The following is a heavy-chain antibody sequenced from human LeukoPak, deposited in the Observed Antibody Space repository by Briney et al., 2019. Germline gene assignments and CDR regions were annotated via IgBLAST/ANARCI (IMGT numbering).Heavy chain of an antibody. D-gene: IGHD3-10*01. J-gene: IGHJ6*02. V-gene: IGHV1-18*01. Sequence: ASVKVSCKASGYTFTSYGISWVRQAPGQGLEWMGWISAYNGNTNYAQKLQGRVTMTTDTSTSTAYMELRSLRSDDTAVYYCAREGAMVRGVIISPDYYYGMDVWGQGTTVTVSS. CDR2: ISAYNGNT. CDR1: GYTFTSYG. CDR3: AREGAMVRGVIISPDYYYGMDV.